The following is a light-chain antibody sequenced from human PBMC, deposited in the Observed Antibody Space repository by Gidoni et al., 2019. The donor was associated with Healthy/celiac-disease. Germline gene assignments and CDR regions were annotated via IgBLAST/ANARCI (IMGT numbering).Light chain of an antibody. V-gene: IGKV1-33*01. Sequence: DIQMTPSPSSLSASVGGRVTITCQASQDISNYLNWYQQKPGKAPKLLIYDASNWETGVPARFSGSGSGTDFTFTISSLQPEDIATYYCQQYDNRPCSFGQGTKLEIK. CDR3: QQYDNRPCS. CDR2: DAS. J-gene: IGKJ2*04. CDR1: QDISNY.